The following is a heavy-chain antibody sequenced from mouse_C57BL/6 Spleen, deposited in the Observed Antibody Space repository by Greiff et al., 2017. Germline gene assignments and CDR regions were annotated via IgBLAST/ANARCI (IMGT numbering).Heavy chain of an antibody. CDR3: ARAPYDGYTDY. D-gene: IGHD2-3*01. J-gene: IGHJ2*01. CDR1: GYAFSSSW. V-gene: IGHV1-82*01. Sequence: QVQLQQSGPELVKPGASVKISCKASGYAFSSSWMNWVKQRPGQGLEWIGRIYPGDGDTNYNGKFKGKATLTADKSSSIAYMQLSSLTSEDSAVYFCARAPYDGYTDYWGQGTTLTVSS. CDR2: IYPGDGDT.